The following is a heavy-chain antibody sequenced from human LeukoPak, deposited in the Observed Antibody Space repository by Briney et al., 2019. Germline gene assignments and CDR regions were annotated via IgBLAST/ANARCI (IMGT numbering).Heavy chain of an antibody. D-gene: IGHD3-22*01. Sequence: PGRSLRLSCTASGFTFGDYALSWVRQAPGPGLERVGFIRSKAYGGTTEFAASVKGRFTISGDDSKRIDYLQMNSLKTDDTAVYYCTRERDYYDGSGLDYWGQGTLVTVSS. V-gene: IGHV3-49*04. CDR2: IRSKAYGGTT. J-gene: IGHJ4*02. CDR1: GFTFGDYA. CDR3: TRERDYYDGSGLDY.